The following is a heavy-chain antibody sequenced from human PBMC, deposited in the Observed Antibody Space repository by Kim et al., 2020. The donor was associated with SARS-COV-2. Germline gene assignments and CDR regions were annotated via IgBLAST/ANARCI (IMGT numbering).Heavy chain of an antibody. J-gene: IGHJ4*02. CDR1: GFSFSTTS. CDR3: TREYNHNVWGDYDIGPYFDY. V-gene: IGHV3-53*01. D-gene: IGHD3-16*01. Sequence: GGSLRLSCAASGFSFSTTSMTWVRQAPGKGLECVSLIFGAGTTVYADSVRGRFTISRDNAKNTVYLQMNSLRAEDTAVYYCTREYNHNVWGDYDIGPYFDYWGQGILVTASS. CDR2: IFGAGTT.